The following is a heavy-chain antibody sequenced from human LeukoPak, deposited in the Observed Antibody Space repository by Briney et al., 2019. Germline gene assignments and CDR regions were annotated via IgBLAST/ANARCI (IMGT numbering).Heavy chain of an antibody. CDR2: IYYSGST. V-gene: IGHV4-31*03. Sequence: SETLSLTCTVSGGSISSGGYYWSWIRQHPGKGLEWIGYIYYSGSTYYNPFLKSRVTISVDTSKNQFSLKLSSVTAADTAVYYCARDGRNPFDYWGQGTLVTVSS. CDR1: GGSISSGGYY. J-gene: IGHJ4*02. CDR3: ARDGRNPFDY. D-gene: IGHD1-14*01.